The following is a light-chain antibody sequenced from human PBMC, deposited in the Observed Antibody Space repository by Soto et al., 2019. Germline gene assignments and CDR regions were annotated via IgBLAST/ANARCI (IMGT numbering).Light chain of an antibody. CDR2: EVN. V-gene: IGLV2-23*02. Sequence: QSALTQPASVSGSPGQSITISCTGTSSDVGSYNLVSWYQQHPGKAPNLMIYEVNKRPSGVSNRFSGSKSGNTASLTISGLQAEDEADYYCCTYAGRSTLVVFGGGTKLTVL. J-gene: IGLJ2*01. CDR3: CTYAGRSTLVV. CDR1: SSDVGSYNL.